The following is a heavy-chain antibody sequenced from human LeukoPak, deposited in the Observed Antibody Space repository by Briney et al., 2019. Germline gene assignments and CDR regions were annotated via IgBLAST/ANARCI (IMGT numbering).Heavy chain of an antibody. CDR3: ARDRENWDSAGLDY. J-gene: IGHJ4*02. CDR1: GYTFTINY. D-gene: IGHD1-7*01. V-gene: IGHV1-46*01. Sequence: GASVTVSFKASGYTFTINYMHWVRQALGQGLEWRGMINPGGGSTSYAQKFQGRVTVTRDTSTSTVYMDLSSLRSEDTAVYYCARDRENWDSAGLDYWGQGTLVTVSS. CDR2: INPGGGST.